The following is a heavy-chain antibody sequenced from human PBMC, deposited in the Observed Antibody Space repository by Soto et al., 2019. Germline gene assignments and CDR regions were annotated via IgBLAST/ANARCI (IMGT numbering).Heavy chain of an antibody. J-gene: IGHJ6*02. CDR3: ARAYFYFLSCYYHPYGLDV. CDR1: GGSISSYY. Sequence: PSETLSLTCTVSGGSISSYYWSWIRQPPGKGLEWIGYIYYSGSTNYNPSLKSRVTISVDTSKDQFSLKLSSVTAADTAVYYCARAYFYFLSCYYHPYGLDVPGQGSSVIVSS. V-gene: IGHV4-59*01. CDR2: IYYSGST. D-gene: IGHD3-9*01.